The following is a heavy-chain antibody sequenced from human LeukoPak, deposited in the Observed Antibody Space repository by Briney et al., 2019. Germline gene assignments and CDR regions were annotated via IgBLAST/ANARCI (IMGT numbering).Heavy chain of an antibody. CDR1: GFTFSSYG. Sequence: GRSLRLSCAASGFTFSSYGMHWVRQAPGKGLEWVAVISYDGSNKYYADSVKGRFTISRDNSKNTLYLQMNSLRAEDTAVYYCATAVVVTAEDYWGQGTLVTVSS. V-gene: IGHV3-30*03. J-gene: IGHJ4*02. CDR2: ISYDGSNK. CDR3: ATAVVVTAEDY. D-gene: IGHD2-21*02.